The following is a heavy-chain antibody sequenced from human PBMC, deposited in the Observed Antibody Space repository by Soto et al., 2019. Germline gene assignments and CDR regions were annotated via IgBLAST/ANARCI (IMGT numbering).Heavy chain of an antibody. J-gene: IGHJ6*02. CDR1: GGSFSGYY. D-gene: IGHD3-10*01. V-gene: IGHV4-34*01. CDR3: ARVSGIYYYGMDV. Sequence: QVQLQQWGAGLLKPSETLSLTCAVYGGSFSGYYWSWIRQPPGKGLEWIGEINHSGSTNYNPSLKSRVTLSXDXSKNQVSLKLSSVTAADTAVYYCARVSGIYYYGMDVWGQGTTVTVSS. CDR2: INHSGST.